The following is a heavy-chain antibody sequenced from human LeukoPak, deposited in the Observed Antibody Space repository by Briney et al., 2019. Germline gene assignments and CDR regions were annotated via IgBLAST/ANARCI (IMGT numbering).Heavy chain of an antibody. V-gene: IGHV1-69*04. D-gene: IGHD3-22*01. J-gene: IGHJ5*02. CDR1: GGTFSSYA. CDR3: ARDLPPSDSSGYSGFDP. Sequence: SVKVSCKASGGTFSSYAISWVRQAPGQGLEWMGRIIPILGIANYAQKFQGRVTITADESTSTAYMELSSLRSEDTAVCYCARDLPPSDSSGYSGFDPWGQGTLVTVSS. CDR2: IIPILGIA.